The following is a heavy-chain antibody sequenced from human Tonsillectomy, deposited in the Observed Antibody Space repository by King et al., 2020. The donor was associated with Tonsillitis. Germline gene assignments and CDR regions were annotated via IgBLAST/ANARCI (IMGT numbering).Heavy chain of an antibody. CDR2: MNEDGSIK. V-gene: IGHV3-7*03. Sequence: VQLVESGGGLVQPGESLRLSCAASGFTFGNYWMTWVRQAPGKGLEWVANMNEDGSIKYYVDSVRGRFSISRDNANNSLYLQMNSLRAEDTALYYCARGDSNSGDYWGQGTLVTVSS. CDR3: ARGDSNSGDY. CDR1: GFTFGNYW. D-gene: IGHD6-6*01. J-gene: IGHJ4*02.